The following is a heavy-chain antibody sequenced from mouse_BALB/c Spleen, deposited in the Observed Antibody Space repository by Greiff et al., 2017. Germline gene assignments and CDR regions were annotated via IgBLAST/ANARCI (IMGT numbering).Heavy chain of an antibody. CDR2: INPSSGYT. CDR3: ARSAYYRYENWFDY. V-gene: IGHV1-4*01. J-gene: IGHJ2*01. D-gene: IGHD2-14*01. Sequence: QVQLKQSGAELARPGASVKMSCKASGYTFTSYTMHWVKQRPGQGLEWIGYINPSSGYTNYNQKFKDKATLTADKSSSTAYMQLSSLTSEDSAVYYCARSAYYRYENWFDYWGQGTTLTVSS. CDR1: GYTFTSYT.